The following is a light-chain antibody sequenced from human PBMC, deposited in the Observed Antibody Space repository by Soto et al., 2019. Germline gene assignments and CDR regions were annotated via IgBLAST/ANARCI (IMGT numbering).Light chain of an antibody. CDR2: AAS. Sequence: DIQMTQSPSAMSASVGDRFTITCRASQVIDNYLAWFQQKPGKVPQRLIYAASTLQSGVPSRFSGSGSGTEFTLTISSLQPEDFAIYYCLQHRSYPLTFGGGTKVDI. CDR1: QVIDNY. J-gene: IGKJ4*01. V-gene: IGKV1-17*03. CDR3: LQHRSYPLT.